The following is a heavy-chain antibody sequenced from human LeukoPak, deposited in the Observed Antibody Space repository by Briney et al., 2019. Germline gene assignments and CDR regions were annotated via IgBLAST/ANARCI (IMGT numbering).Heavy chain of an antibody. CDR2: IYYGGST. D-gene: IGHD3-3*01. J-gene: IGHJ4*02. Sequence: PSETLSLTCTASGGSISSSSYYWGWIRQPPGKGLEWIGSIYYGGSTYCNPSLKSRVTISVDTSKNQFSLKLSPVTAADTAVYYCARGAERSIFGVVIIFDYWGQGTLVTVSS. V-gene: IGHV4-39*07. CDR1: GGSISSSSYY. CDR3: ARGAERSIFGVVIIFDY.